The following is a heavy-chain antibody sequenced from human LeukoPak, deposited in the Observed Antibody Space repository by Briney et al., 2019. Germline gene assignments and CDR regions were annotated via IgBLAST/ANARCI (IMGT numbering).Heavy chain of an antibody. J-gene: IGHJ4*02. V-gene: IGHV3-33*01. CDR1: GFTFSNYG. CDR3: ARGGRYCSSSSCHLGDY. CDR2: IWYDGSNE. D-gene: IGHD2-2*01. Sequence: PGGSLRLSCAASGFTFSNYGMHWVGQAPGKGLEWVAVIWYDGSNEYYADSVKGRFTISRDNSKNTLYLQMNSLRAEDTAVYYCARGGRYCSSSSCHLGDYWGQGTLVTVSS.